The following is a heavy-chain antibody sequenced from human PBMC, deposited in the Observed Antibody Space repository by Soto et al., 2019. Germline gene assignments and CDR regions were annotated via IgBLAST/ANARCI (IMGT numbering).Heavy chain of an antibody. D-gene: IGHD2-15*01. J-gene: IGHJ6*02. Sequence: SVKVSCKASGGTFSSYAISWVLQSRVQGLEWMGGIIPIFGTANYAQKFQGRVTITADESTSTAYMELSSLRSEDTAVYYCARDYCSGGSCYSRPYYYYYYGMDVWGQGTTVTV. V-gene: IGHV1-69*13. CDR2: IIPIFGTA. CDR1: GGTFSSYA. CDR3: ARDYCSGGSCYSRPYYYYYYGMDV.